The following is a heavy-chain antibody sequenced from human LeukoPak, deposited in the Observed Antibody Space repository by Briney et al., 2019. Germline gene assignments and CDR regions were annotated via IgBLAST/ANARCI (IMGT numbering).Heavy chain of an antibody. CDR2: ISYGGSNK. J-gene: IGHJ4*02. Sequence: PGGSLRLSCAASGFTFSSYAMSWVRQAPGKGLEWVAVISYGGSNKYYTDSVKGRFTISRDNSKNTLYLQMNSLRAEDTAVYYCAKDRVEVTYFDYWGQGTLVTVSS. CDR3: AKDRVEVTYFDY. D-gene: IGHD2-21*02. CDR1: GFTFSSYA. V-gene: IGHV3-30*18.